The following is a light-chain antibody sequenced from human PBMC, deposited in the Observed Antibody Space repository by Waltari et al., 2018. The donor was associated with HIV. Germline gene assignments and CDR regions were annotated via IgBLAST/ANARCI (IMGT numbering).Light chain of an antibody. CDR1: QNVNTY. Sequence: DIQMTQSPSSLSASVGDRVTITCQTSQNVNTYLNWYQQTPGNAPKLLIYGATNLQSGVATRFSGSGSVTNFTLTIDSPQPDDFVLYYCQQSYSTPFTFGPGTKL. CDR2: GAT. J-gene: IGKJ2*01. V-gene: IGKV1-39*01. CDR3: QQSYSTPFT.